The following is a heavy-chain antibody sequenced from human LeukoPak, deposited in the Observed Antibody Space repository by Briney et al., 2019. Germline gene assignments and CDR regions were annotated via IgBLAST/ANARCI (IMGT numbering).Heavy chain of an antibody. V-gene: IGHV3-30*18. CDR3: AKDLEPQLVGAADY. CDR2: ISYD. J-gene: IGHJ4*02. Sequence: HPGGSLRLSCAASGFTFSSYGMHWVRQAPGKGLEWVAVISYDADSVKGRFTISRDNSKNTLYLQMNGLRAEDTAVYYCAKDLEPQLVGAADYWGQGTLVTVSS. D-gene: IGHD1-26*01. CDR1: GFTFSSYG.